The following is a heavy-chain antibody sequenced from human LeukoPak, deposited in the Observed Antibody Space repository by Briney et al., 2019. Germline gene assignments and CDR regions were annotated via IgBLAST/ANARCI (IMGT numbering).Heavy chain of an antibody. V-gene: IGHV3-23*01. CDR3: ATSAGWYNYFVMAV. Sequence: GGSLTLSCAASGFTFSSSAMLWFREAPGQGWECFSTVSGSGGTTHYAESVKGRFTISRDNSKSTLYLQMNSLRAEDTALYYCATSAGWYNYFVMAVWGQGTTVTVSS. D-gene: IGHD2-15*01. CDR2: VSGSGGTT. J-gene: IGHJ6*02. CDR1: GFTFSSSA.